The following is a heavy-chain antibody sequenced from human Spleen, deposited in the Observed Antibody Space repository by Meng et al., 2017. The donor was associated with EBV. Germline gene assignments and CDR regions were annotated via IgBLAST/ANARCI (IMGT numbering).Heavy chain of an antibody. CDR3: ARAVRDGYNFDS. CDR2: IYYSGTT. D-gene: IGHD5-24*01. J-gene: IGHJ4*01. V-gene: IGHV4-61*01. Sequence: QVPLQVSCRRPLMPSEPLSLTCTVSGDSVSSANVHWTWIRQSPGKGLEWIGYIYYSGTTNYNPSLKSRLTMSVDTSKNQFSLMMTSVTAADAAVYYCARAVRDGYNFDSWGHGTLVTVSS. CDR1: GDSVSSANVH.